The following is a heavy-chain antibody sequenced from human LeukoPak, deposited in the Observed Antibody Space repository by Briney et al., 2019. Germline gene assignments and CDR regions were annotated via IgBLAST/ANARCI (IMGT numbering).Heavy chain of an antibody. J-gene: IGHJ4*02. V-gene: IGHV3-21*01. Sequence: GGSLRLSCAASGFTFSSYSMNWVRQAPGKGLEWVSSISSGSSYIYYGDSVKGRFTISRENAKNSLYLQMNSLRAEDTAVYYCARDDPQVGFDYWGQGTLVTVSS. CDR1: GFTFSSYS. CDR2: ISSGSSYI. CDR3: ARDDPQVGFDY.